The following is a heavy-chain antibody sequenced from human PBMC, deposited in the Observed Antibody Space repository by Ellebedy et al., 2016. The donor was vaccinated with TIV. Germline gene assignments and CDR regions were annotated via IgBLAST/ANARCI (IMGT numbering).Heavy chain of an antibody. CDR1: GYTFTGYY. CDR3: ARDDARRAFDI. CDR2: IIPIFGTA. Sequence: AASVKVSCKASGYTFTGYYMHWVRQAPGQGLEWMGGIIPIFGTANYAQKFQGRVTITADESTSTAYMELSSLRSEDTAVYYCARDDARRAFDIWGQGTMVTVSS. V-gene: IGHV1-69*13. J-gene: IGHJ3*02.